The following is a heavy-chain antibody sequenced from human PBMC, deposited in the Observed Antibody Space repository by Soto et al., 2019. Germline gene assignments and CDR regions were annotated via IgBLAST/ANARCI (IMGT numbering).Heavy chain of an antibody. CDR3: ARDVDYAFDI. D-gene: IGHD5-12*01. CDR2: ITVSSSNI. Sequence: GGSLRLSCAASGFTFSRSSINWVRQAPGKGLEWISYITVSSSNINYADSVKGRFTISRDNAKNSVYLQMNDLRVEDTAVYLCARDVDYAFDIWGQGTMVTVSS. V-gene: IGHV3-48*01. CDR1: GFTFSRSS. J-gene: IGHJ3*02.